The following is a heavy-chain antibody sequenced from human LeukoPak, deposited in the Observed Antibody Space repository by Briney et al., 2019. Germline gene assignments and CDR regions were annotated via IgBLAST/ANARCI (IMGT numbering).Heavy chain of an antibody. V-gene: IGHV4-39*07. D-gene: IGHD4-11*01. CDR1: GGSISSSSYY. Sequence: PSETLSLTCTVSGGSISSSSYYWGWIRQPPGKGLEWIGSIYYSGSTYYNPSLKSRVTISVDTSKNQFSLKLSSVTAADTAVYYCARVWVTTGVYQRYYYGMDVWGQGTTVTVSS. J-gene: IGHJ6*02. CDR3: ARVWVTTGVYQRYYYGMDV. CDR2: IYYSGST.